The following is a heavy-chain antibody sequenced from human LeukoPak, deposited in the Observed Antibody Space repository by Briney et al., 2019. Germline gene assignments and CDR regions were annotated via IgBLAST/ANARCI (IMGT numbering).Heavy chain of an antibody. CDR3: ARDLDSSGWRRHFDY. CDR1: GFTFSSYA. D-gene: IGHD6-19*01. J-gene: IGHJ4*02. V-gene: IGHV3-64*01. Sequence: GGSLRLSCAASGFTFSSYAMHWVRQAPGKGLEYVSAISSNGGSTYYANSVKGRFTISRDNSKNTLYLQMGSLRAEDTAVYYCARDLDSSGWRRHFDYWGQGTLVTVSS. CDR2: ISSNGGST.